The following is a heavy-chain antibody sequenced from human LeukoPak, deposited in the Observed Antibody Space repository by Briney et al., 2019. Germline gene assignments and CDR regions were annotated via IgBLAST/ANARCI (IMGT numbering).Heavy chain of an antibody. D-gene: IGHD2-2*01. J-gene: IGHJ4*02. CDR2: ISYDGSNK. CDR1: GFTFSSYG. V-gene: IGHV3-30*18. Sequence: PGGSLRLSCAASGFTFSSYGMHWVRQAPGKGLEWVAVISYDGSNKYYADSVKGRFTISRDNSKNTLYLQMNSLRAEDTAVYYCAKGTSGYSDYWGQGTLGTVSS. CDR3: AKGTSGYSDY.